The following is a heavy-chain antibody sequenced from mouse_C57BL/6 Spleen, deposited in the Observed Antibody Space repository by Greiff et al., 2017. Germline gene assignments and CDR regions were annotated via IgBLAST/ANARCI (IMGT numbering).Heavy chain of an antibody. J-gene: IGHJ3*01. CDR3: ARSGDYGRFAY. V-gene: IGHV1-69*01. D-gene: IGHD2-4*01. CDR1: GYTFTSYW. Sequence: VQLQQPGAELVMPGASVKLSCKASGYTFTSYWMHWVKQRPGQGLEWIGEIDPSDSYTNYNQKFKGKSTLTVDKSSSTAYMQLSSLTSEDSAVYYCARSGDYGRFAYWGQGTLVTVSA. CDR2: IDPSDSYT.